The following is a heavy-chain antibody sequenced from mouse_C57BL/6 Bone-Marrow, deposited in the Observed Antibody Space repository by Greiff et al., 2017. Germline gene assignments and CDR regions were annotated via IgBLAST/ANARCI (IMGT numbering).Heavy chain of an antibody. V-gene: IGHV1-55*01. Sequence: QVQLQQPGAELVKPGASVKLSCKASGYTFTSYWITWVKQRPGQGLEWIGDIYPGSGSTNYNEKFKSKATLTVDTSSSTAYMQLSSLTSEDSAVYYCARWGDEYAMDYWGQGTSVTVSS. CDR3: ARWGDEYAMDY. D-gene: IGHD3-3*01. CDR2: IYPGSGST. CDR1: GYTFTSYW. J-gene: IGHJ4*01.